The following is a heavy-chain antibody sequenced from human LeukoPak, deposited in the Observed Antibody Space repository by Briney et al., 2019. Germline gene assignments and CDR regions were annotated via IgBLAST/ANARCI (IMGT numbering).Heavy chain of an antibody. CDR1: GFTFSSYA. CDR3: ARAGITMIVVVITLDY. V-gene: IGHV3-30-3*01. J-gene: IGHJ4*02. D-gene: IGHD3-22*01. CDR2: ISYDGSNK. Sequence: AGSLRLSCAASGFTFSSYAMHWVRQAPGKGLEWVAVISYDGSNKYYADSVKGRFTISRDNSKNTLYLQMNSLRAEDTAVYYCARAGITMIVVVITLDYWGQGTLVTVSS.